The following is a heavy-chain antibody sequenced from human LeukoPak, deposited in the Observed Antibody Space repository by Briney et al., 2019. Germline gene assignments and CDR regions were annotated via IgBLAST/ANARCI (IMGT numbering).Heavy chain of an antibody. V-gene: IGHV1-2*02. Sequence: ASVKVSCTASGYTFTGYYMHWVRQAPGQGLEWMGWINPNSGGTNYAQKFQGRVTLTRDMSISTAYMAMSRLRSDDTAVYYCAREGVGGVYCDYGYFYLWGRGTLVTVSS. D-gene: IGHD4/OR15-4a*01. J-gene: IGHJ2*01. CDR1: GYTFTGYY. CDR3: AREGVGGVYCDYGYFYL. CDR2: INPNSGGT.